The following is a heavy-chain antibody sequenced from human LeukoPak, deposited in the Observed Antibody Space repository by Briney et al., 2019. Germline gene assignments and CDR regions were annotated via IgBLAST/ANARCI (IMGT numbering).Heavy chain of an antibody. Sequence: SETLSLTCAVYGGSFSGYYWSWIRQPPGKGLEWIGEINHSGSTNYNPSLKSRVTISVDTSKNQFSLKLSSVTAADTAVYYCARGRSDYGSGRSSDYWGQGALVTVSS. CDR3: ARGRSDYGSGRSSDY. D-gene: IGHD3-10*01. J-gene: IGHJ4*02. CDR2: INHSGST. CDR1: GGSFSGYY. V-gene: IGHV4-34*01.